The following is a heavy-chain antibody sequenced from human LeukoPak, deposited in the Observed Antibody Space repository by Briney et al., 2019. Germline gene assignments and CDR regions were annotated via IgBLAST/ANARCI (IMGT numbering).Heavy chain of an antibody. Sequence: SQTLSLTCAISGDSVSSNIAAWTWIRQSPSRGLEWLGRTYYRSKWYNDYAVSVKSRITVNPDTSKNQFSLKLSSVTAADTAVYYCARYRGVSGSYYNPHNYFDYWGQGTLVTVSS. J-gene: IGHJ4*02. V-gene: IGHV6-1*01. CDR1: GDSVSSNIAA. D-gene: IGHD3-10*01. CDR3: ARYRGVSGSYYNPHNYFDY. CDR2: TYYRSKWYN.